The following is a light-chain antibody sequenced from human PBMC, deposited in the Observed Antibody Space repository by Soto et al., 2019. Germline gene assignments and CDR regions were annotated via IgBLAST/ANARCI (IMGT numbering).Light chain of an antibody. CDR1: SSDVGGYNY. V-gene: IGLV2-14*01. CDR2: EVN. Sequence: QSVLTQPAPVSGSPGQSITISCTGTSSDVGGYNYVSWYQQHPGKAPKLMIYEVNYRPSGVSNRFSGSKSGNTASLTISGLQAEDEADYYCSSYTSTSTGVFGTGTKLTVL. CDR3: SSYTSTSTGV. J-gene: IGLJ1*01.